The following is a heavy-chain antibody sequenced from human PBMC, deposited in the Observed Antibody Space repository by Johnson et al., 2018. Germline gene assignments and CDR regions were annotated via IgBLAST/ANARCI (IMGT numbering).Heavy chain of an antibody. V-gene: IGHV3-23*04. CDR3: ARESGGGAFDI. J-gene: IGHJ3*02. CDR2: ISGSSGRT. CDR1: GFTFRSYA. D-gene: IGHD2-8*02. Sequence: VQLVQSGGGWIQPGGSLRLSCAASGFTFRSYAMSWVRQAPGRGLEWVSAISGSSGRTYYADSVKGRFTISRDNSKNTLYLQMNSLRAEDTAVYYCARESGGGAFDIWGQGTMVTVSS.